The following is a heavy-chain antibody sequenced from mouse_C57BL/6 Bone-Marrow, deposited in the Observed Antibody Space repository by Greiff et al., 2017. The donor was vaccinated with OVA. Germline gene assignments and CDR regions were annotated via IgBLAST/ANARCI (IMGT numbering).Heavy chain of an antibody. Sequence: EFQLQQSGAELVRPGASVKLSCTASGFNIKDDYMHWVKQRPEQGLEWIGWIDPENGDTEYASKFQGKATITADTSSNTAYLQLSSLTSEDTAVYYCTTGVFAYWGQGTLVTVSA. CDR3: TTGVFAY. J-gene: IGHJ3*01. V-gene: IGHV14-4*01. CDR2: IDPENGDT. CDR1: GFNIKDDY.